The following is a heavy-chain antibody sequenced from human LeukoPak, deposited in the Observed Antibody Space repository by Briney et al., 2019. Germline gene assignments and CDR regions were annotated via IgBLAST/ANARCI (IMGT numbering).Heavy chain of an antibody. CDR3: ARLSGDITVLYL. V-gene: IGHV3-7*01. D-gene: IGHD1-20*01. Sequence: GGSLRLSCAASGFTFGNYWVSWVRQAPGKGLEWVATIRRDGVAKYYVDSVRGRFTISRDNAQNSLLLQMNSLIAEDTSRYFCARLSGDITVLYLWGQGTQVTVSS. CDR2: IRRDGVAK. CDR1: GFTFGNYW. J-gene: IGHJ5*02.